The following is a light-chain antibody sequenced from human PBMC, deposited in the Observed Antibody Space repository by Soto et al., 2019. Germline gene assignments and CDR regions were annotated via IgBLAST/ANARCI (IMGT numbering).Light chain of an antibody. CDR3: QQYGGSPIT. J-gene: IGKJ5*01. Sequence: TLTCRASQSVTSKLAWYQQKPGQAPRLLISGASNRATGIPDRFSGSGSGTDFTLTISRLEPDDFALYFCQQYGGSPITFGLGTRLEIK. CDR2: GAS. V-gene: IGKV3-20*01. CDR1: QSVTSK.